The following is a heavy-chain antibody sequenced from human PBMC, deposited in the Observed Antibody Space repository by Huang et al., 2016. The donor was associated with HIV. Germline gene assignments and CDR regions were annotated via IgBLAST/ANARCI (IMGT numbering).Heavy chain of an antibody. J-gene: IGHJ6*02. CDR2: IIPVFGTQ. D-gene: IGHD1-26*01. V-gene: IGHV1-69*01. CDR1: GGTFSNHG. CDR3: ARVRGYSGSYYGMDV. Sequence: QVQLVQSGAEVKKPGSSVKVSCKASGGTFSNHGFSWVRQAPGQGLEWMGGIIPVFGTQYYTPKFQGRVTITADESMSTVYMELSSLTPDDTAEYYCARVRGYSGSYYGMDVWGQGTTVTVSS.